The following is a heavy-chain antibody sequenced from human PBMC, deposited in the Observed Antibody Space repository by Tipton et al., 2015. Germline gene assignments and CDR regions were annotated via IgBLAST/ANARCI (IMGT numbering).Heavy chain of an antibody. Sequence: TLSLTCAVYGGSFSGYYWSWVRQSPGEGLEWIGEINHSGSTNFNPSLKSRVTISVDTSKNQFSLRLSSVTAADTAVYYCAREVAAQTEYFDYWGQGTQVTVSS. CDR2: INHSGST. CDR1: GGSFSGYY. D-gene: IGHD6-19*01. V-gene: IGHV4-34*01. J-gene: IGHJ4*02. CDR3: AREVAAQTEYFDY.